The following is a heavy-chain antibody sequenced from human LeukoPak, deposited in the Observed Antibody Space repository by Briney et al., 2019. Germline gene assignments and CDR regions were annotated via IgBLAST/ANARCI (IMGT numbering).Heavy chain of an antibody. Sequence: ASVKVSCKASGYTFTSYDINWVRQATGQGLEWMGWMNPNSGNTGYAQKSQGRVTMTRNTSISTAYMELSSLSSEDTAVYYCAREGYSSVTSNYYYGMDVWGQGTTVTVSS. D-gene: IGHD6-19*01. V-gene: IGHV1-8*01. CDR2: MNPNSGNT. CDR1: GYTFTSYD. J-gene: IGHJ6*02. CDR3: AREGYSSVTSNYYYGMDV.